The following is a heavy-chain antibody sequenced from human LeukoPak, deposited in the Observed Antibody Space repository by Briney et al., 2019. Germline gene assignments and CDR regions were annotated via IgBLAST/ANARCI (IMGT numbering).Heavy chain of an antibody. Sequence: GGSLRLSCAASGFTFSNYGMHWVRQAPGKGLEWVAFIRYDGSNKYFADSLKGRFTISRDNSKNTLYLQMNSLRPEDTAVYYCARVVTPKYCSSTSCYWKGWFDPWGQGTLVTVSS. D-gene: IGHD2-2*01. CDR1: GFTFSNYG. CDR3: ARVVTPKYCSSTSCYWKGWFDP. V-gene: IGHV3-30*02. CDR2: IRYDGSNK. J-gene: IGHJ5*02.